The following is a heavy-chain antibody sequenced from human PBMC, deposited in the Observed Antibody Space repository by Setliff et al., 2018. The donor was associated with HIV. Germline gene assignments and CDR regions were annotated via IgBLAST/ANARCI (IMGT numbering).Heavy chain of an antibody. J-gene: IGHJ6*02. CDR3: ASDHCSSSGCYEYSFYGLDV. CDR1: GYTLSGYY. V-gene: IGHV1-2*02. Sequence: ASVKISCKASGYTLSGYYMHWVRQAPGQGLEWMGWINPNSAGTTYAQKFQGMVTMTMDTSISTAYMEVIRLLADATAVYSCASDHCSSSGCYEYSFYGLDVWGQGTTVTVSS. D-gene: IGHD2-2*01. CDR2: INPNSAGT.